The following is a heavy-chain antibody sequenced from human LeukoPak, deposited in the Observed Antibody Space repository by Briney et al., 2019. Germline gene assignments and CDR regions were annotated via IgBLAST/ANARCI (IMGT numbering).Heavy chain of an antibody. V-gene: IGHV4-39*07. Sequence: SETLSLTCTVSGGSISSSSYYWGWIRQPPGKGLEWIGSIYYSGSTYYNPSLKSRVTISVDTSKNQFSLKLSSVTAADTAVYYCSSIAARPWAFDIWGQGTMVAVSS. CDR3: SSIAARPWAFDI. J-gene: IGHJ3*02. CDR2: IYYSGST. CDR1: GGSISSSSYY. D-gene: IGHD6-6*01.